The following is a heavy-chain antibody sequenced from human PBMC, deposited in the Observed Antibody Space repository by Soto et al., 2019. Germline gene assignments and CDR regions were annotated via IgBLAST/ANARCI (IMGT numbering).Heavy chain of an antibody. D-gene: IGHD3-3*01. V-gene: IGHV4-61*08. CDR1: GGSISSGGYY. J-gene: IGHJ6*03. Sequence: PSETLSLTCTVSGGSISSGGYYWSWLRQHPGKGLEWIGYIYYSGSTNYNPSLKSRVTISVDTSKNQFSLKLSSVTAADTAVYYCARLIYNDFWSGSYYYYYMDVWGKGTTVTVSS. CDR2: IYYSGST. CDR3: ARLIYNDFWSGSYYYYYMDV.